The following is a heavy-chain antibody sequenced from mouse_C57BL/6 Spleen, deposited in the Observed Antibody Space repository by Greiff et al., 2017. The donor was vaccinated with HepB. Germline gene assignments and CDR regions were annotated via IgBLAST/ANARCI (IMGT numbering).Heavy chain of an antibody. D-gene: IGHD2-2*01. CDR3: ARSPYGYDLAWFAY. Sequence: QVQLQQPGAELVKPGASVKMSCKASGYTFTSYWITWVKQRPGQGLEWIGDIYPGSGSTNYNEKFKSKATLTVDTSSSTAYMQLSSLTSEDSAVYYCARSPYGYDLAWFAYWGQGTLVTVSA. CDR1: GYTFTSYW. J-gene: IGHJ3*01. V-gene: IGHV1-55*01. CDR2: IYPGSGST.